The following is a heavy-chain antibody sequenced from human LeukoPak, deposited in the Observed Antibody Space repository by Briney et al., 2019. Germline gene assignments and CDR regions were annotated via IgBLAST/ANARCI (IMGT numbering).Heavy chain of an antibody. CDR3: AKCPSIVGANFDY. J-gene: IGHJ4*02. CDR1: GFTFSSYA. CDR2: ISYDGSNK. V-gene: IGHV3-30-3*02. D-gene: IGHD1-26*01. Sequence: GGSLRLSCAASGFTFSSYAMHWVRQAPGKGLEWVAVISYDGSNKYYADSVKGRFTISRDNSKNTLYLQMNSLRAEDTAVYYCAKCPSIVGANFDYWGQGTLVTVPS.